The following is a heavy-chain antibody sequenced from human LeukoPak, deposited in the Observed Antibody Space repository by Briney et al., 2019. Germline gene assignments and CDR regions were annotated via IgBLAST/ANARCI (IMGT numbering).Heavy chain of an antibody. Sequence: GGSLRLSCAASGFTFRSYALHWVRQAPGKGLEWVAFIRYDDSKIYYADSVKGRFTISRDNAKNSLYLQMNSLRAEDTAVYYCARDYGGSSPFDYWGQGTLVTVSS. V-gene: IGHV3-30*02. CDR1: GFTFRSYA. J-gene: IGHJ4*02. CDR2: IRYDDSKI. CDR3: ARDYGGSSPFDY. D-gene: IGHD4-23*01.